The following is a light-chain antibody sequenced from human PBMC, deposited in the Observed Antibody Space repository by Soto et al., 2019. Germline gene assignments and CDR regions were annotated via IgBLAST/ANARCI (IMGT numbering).Light chain of an antibody. CDR2: WAS. CDR3: QQYYETPLT. CDR1: QSVLHSSNNENY. Sequence: DIVMTQSPDSLAVALGERATINCKSSQSVLHSSNNENYLAWVQQKPGQPPKLLIYWASTRESGVPDRFSGSASGTDFTLTISSLQAEDVAVYYCQQYYETPLTFGGGTKVEIK. V-gene: IGKV4-1*01. J-gene: IGKJ4*01.